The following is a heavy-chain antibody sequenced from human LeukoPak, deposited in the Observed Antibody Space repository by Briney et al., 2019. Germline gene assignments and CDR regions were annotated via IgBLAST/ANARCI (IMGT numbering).Heavy chain of an antibody. D-gene: IGHD3-22*01. CDR3: ARGSYYYYYDSSGYEGTGFDY. Sequence: GGSLRLSCAASGFTFNSNAMHWVRQAPGKGLEWVAVISYDGNNKYYADSVKGRFTISRDNSKNTLYLQMNSLRAEDTAVYYCARGSYYYYYDSSGYEGTGFDYWGQGTLVTVSS. J-gene: IGHJ4*02. CDR1: GFTFNSNA. CDR2: ISYDGNNK. V-gene: IGHV3-30*04.